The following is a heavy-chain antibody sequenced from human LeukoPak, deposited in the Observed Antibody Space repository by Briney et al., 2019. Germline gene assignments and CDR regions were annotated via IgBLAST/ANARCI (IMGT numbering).Heavy chain of an antibody. CDR1: GFTFDDYG. Sequence: GGSLRLSCGASGFTFDDYGMSGVRHAPGKGLEWVFGINWNGGSTIYANSVKGRFTISRDNAKNSLYLQMNSRRAEDTAVYYCARALKGVRRRLGGTTTFEDYYYMDVWGKGTTVTISS. CDR3: ARALKGVRRRLGGTTTFEDYYYMDV. D-gene: IGHD1-26*01. J-gene: IGHJ6*03. CDR2: INWNGGST. V-gene: IGHV3-20*04.